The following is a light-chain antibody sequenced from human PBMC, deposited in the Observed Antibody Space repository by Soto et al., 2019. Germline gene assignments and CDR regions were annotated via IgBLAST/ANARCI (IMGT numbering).Light chain of an antibody. CDR2: GAS. J-gene: IGKJ1*01. CDR1: QSVSSS. Sequence: EIVLTQSPGTLSLSPGERATLSCRASQSVSSSLAWYQQKPGQAPRLLIYGASSRATGIPDRFSGSGSGPDFTLTISRLEPEDFAVYFCQHYGSSRTSGQGTKVEIK. CDR3: QHYGSSRT. V-gene: IGKV3-20*01.